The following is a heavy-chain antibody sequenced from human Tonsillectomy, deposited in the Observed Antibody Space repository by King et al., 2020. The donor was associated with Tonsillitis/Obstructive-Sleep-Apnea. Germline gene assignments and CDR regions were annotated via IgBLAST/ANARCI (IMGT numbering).Heavy chain of an antibody. CDR1: GFTFSSYG. Sequence: VQLVESGGGVVQPGRSLRLSCATSGFTFSSYGMHWVRQAPGKGLEWVAGIWYDGSKKFYADSVKGRFTISRDDSKNTMYVEMNSLRVEDSAVYYCARDLSYDSMDVRGQGTTVTVSS. V-gene: IGHV3-33*01. CDR2: IWYDGSKK. CDR3: ARDLSYDSMDV. D-gene: IGHD2/OR15-2a*01. J-gene: IGHJ6*02.